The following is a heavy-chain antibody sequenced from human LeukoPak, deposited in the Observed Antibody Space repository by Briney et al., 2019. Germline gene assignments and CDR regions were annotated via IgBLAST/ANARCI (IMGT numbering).Heavy chain of an antibody. Sequence: GGSLRLSCEASGFTFSNHGMHWVRQAPGKGLEWVAVIWFDGSNKYYADSVKGRFTISRDNSKDTLYLEMNSLRAEDTAVYYCAKYIGYCSGGSCNYYFDYWGQGTLVTVSS. J-gene: IGHJ4*02. CDR2: IWFDGSNK. CDR3: AKYIGYCSGGSCNYYFDY. D-gene: IGHD2-15*01. V-gene: IGHV3-33*06. CDR1: GFTFSNHG.